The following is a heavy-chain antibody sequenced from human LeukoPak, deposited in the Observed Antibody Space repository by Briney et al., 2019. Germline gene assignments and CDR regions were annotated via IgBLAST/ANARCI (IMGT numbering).Heavy chain of an antibody. V-gene: IGHV3-21*04. J-gene: IGHJ6*03. D-gene: IGHD3-10*01. Sequence: GGSLRLSCAASGFTFSSCAMNWVRQAPGKGLEWVSSISSSSSYIYYADSVKGRFTISRDNAKNSLYLQMNSLRAEDTAVYYCASAVRGGYYYYMDVWGKGTTVTISS. CDR2: ISSSSSYI. CDR3: ASAVRGGYYYYMDV. CDR1: GFTFSSCA.